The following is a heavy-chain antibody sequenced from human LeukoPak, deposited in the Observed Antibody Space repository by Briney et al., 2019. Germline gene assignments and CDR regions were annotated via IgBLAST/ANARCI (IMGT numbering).Heavy chain of an antibody. J-gene: IGHJ4*02. Sequence: PGGSLRLSCAASGFTFSTYWMSWVRQAPGKGLEWVANTKEDGGEKYYVDSVKGRFTISRDNAENSLYLQMNSLRAEDTAAYYCARRSVAGSLDYWGQGTLVTVSS. V-gene: IGHV3-7*01. CDR3: ARRSVAGSLDY. CDR1: GFTFSTYW. CDR2: TKEDGGEK. D-gene: IGHD6-19*01.